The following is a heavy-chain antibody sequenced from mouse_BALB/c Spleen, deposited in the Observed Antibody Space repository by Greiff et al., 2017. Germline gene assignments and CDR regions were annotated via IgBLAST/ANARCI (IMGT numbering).Heavy chain of an antibody. CDR2: INSNGGST. J-gene: IGHJ4*01. V-gene: IGHV5-6-2*01. Sequence: EVKLVESGGGLVKLGGSLKLSCAASGFTFSSYYMSWVRQTPEKRLELVAAINSNGGSTYYPDTVKGRFTISRDNAKNTLYLQMSSLKSEDTALYYCARHHGYAMDYWGQGTSVTVSS. CDR1: GFTFSSYY. CDR3: ARHHGYAMDY.